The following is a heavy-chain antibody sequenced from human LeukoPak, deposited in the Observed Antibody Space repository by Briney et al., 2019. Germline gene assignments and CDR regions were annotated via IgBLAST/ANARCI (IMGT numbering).Heavy chain of an antibody. D-gene: IGHD3-22*01. V-gene: IGHV4-39*07. CDR3: ARDGYDSSGYYSSH. CDR2: IYYSGST. CDR1: GGSISSSYSY. Sequence: PSETLSLTCTVSGGSISSSYSYWGWIRQPPGKGLEWIGNIYYSGSTYYNPSLKSRVTISVDTSKNQFSLKLSSVTAADTAVYYCARDGYDSSGYYSSHWGQGTLVTVSS. J-gene: IGHJ4*02.